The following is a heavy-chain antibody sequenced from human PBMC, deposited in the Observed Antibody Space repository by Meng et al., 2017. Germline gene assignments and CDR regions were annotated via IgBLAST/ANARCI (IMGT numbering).Heavy chain of an antibody. V-gene: IGHV3-48*03. D-gene: IGHD3-10*01. Sequence: GESLKISCAASGFTFSSYEMNWVRQAPGKGLEWVSYISSSGSTIYYADSVKGRFTISRDNAKNSLYLQMNSLRAEDTAVYYCARVWSRRPYGSGSYGARGFDYWGQGTLVTVSS. CDR1: GFTFSSYE. CDR2: ISSSGSTI. CDR3: ARVWSRRPYGSGSYGARGFDY. J-gene: IGHJ4*02.